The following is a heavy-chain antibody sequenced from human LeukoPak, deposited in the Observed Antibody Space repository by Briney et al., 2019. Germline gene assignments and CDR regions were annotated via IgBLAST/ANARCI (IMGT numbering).Heavy chain of an antibody. D-gene: IGHD3-3*01. CDR3: ARDLYNCWRGIVCY. CDR1: GYTFTGYY. Sequence: ASVKVSCKASGYTFTGYYIHWVRQAPGQGLEWMGWINPNSGGTNYAQNFQGRVTMTRDTSISTAYMELSRLRSDDTAVYYCARDLYNCWRGIVCYWGQGTLVTVSS. V-gene: IGHV1-2*02. CDR2: INPNSGGT. J-gene: IGHJ4*02.